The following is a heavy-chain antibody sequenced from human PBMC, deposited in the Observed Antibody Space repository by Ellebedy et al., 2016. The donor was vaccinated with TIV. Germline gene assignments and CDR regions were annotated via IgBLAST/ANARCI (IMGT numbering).Heavy chain of an antibody. CDR3: ARAGDYDFWSGYPQFFDY. V-gene: IGHV4-31*03. Sequence: SETLSLXXTVSGGSISSGGYYWSWIRQHPGKGLEWIGYIYYSGSTYYNPSLKSRVTISVDTSKNQFSLKLSSVTAADTAVYYCARAGDYDFWSGYPQFFDYWGQGTLVTVSS. D-gene: IGHD3-3*01. J-gene: IGHJ4*02. CDR1: GGSISSGGYY. CDR2: IYYSGST.